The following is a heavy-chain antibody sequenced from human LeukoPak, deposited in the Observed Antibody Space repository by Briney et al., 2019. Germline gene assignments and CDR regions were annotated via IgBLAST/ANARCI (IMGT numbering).Heavy chain of an antibody. CDR2: IYYSGST. CDR3: ARHVFDNFDY. V-gene: IGHV4-34*01. J-gene: IGHJ4*02. Sequence: PSETLSLTCAVYGGSFSGYYWSWIRQPPGKGVEWIGSIYYSGSTYYNPSLKSRVTISVDTSKNQFSLKLSSVTAADTAVYYCARHVFDNFDYWGQGTLVTVSS. CDR1: GGSFSGYY. D-gene: IGHD3-10*02.